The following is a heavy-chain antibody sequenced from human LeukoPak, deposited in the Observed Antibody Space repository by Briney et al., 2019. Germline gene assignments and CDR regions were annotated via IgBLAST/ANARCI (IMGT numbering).Heavy chain of an antibody. J-gene: IGHJ3*02. CDR1: GYSISSGYY. Sequence: SETLSLTCTVSGYSISSGYYWGWIRQPPGKGLEWIGSIYHSGSTYYNPSLKSRVTISVDTSKNQFSLKLSSVTAADTAVYYCARVGYYYDSSGYSPFDIWGQGTMVTVSS. V-gene: IGHV4-38-2*02. CDR3: ARVGYYYDSSGYSPFDI. CDR2: IYHSGST. D-gene: IGHD3-22*01.